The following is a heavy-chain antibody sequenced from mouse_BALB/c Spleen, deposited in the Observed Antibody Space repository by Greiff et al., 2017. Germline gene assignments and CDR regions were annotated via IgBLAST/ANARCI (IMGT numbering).Heavy chain of an antibody. V-gene: IGHV2-9*02. CDR3: ARGVMITTPFAY. J-gene: IGHJ3*01. Sequence: VQVVESGPGLVAPSQSLSITCTVSGFSLTSYGVHWVRQPPGKGLEWLGVIWAGGSTNYNSALMSRLSISKDNSKSQVFLKMNSLQTDDTAMYYCARGVMITTPFAYWGQGTLVTVSA. CDR2: IWAGGST. CDR1: GFSLTSYG. D-gene: IGHD2-4*01.